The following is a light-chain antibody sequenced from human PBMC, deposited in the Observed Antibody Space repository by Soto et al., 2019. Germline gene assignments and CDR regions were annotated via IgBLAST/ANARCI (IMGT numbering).Light chain of an antibody. CDR1: QSVNSN. CDR2: GTS. Sequence: EIVMAQSPATLSLSTGERAAFSCRASQSVNSNLAWYQQKAGQAPRLLIYGTSTRATGIPARFSGSGSGTDFTLTISSLQFEDFAVYYCQQYNNWPRTFGQGTKVDI. J-gene: IGKJ1*01. V-gene: IGKV3-15*01. CDR3: QQYNNWPRT.